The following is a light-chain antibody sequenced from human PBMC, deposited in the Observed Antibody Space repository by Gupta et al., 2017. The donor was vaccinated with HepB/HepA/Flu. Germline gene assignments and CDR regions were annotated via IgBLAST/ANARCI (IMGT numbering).Light chain of an antibody. CDR1: NIGYKS. CDR2: DDV. CDR3: QVWDISEHWV. Sequence: SYVLTQAPSVSVAPGETARITCEGNNIGYKSVHWYQQRPGQAPVLVLNDDVDRPSGTPERFSGSNSGNTANLIISRVEAGDEADDYCQVWDISEHWVFGGGTKLT. J-gene: IGLJ3*02. V-gene: IGLV3-21*02.